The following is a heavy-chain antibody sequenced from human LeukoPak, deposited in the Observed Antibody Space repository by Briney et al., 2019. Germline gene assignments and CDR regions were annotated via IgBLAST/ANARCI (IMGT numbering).Heavy chain of an antibody. CDR2: IFYSGST. J-gene: IGHJ4*02. Sequence: SETLSLTCTVSGGSISTSNYYWGWIRQPPGKGLEWIGNIFYSGSTYYNPSLKSRVTISVDTSKNQFSLKLSSVTAADTAVYYCARLTGVEYFDYWGQGTLVTVSS. CDR1: GGSISTSNYY. CDR3: ARLTGVEYFDY. V-gene: IGHV4-39*07. D-gene: IGHD7-27*01.